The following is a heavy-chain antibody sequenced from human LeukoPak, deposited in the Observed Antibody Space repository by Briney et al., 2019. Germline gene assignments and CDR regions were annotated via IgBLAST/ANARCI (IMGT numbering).Heavy chain of an antibody. J-gene: IGHJ6*02. V-gene: IGHV4-59*01. Sequence: SETLSLTCTVSGGSISSYYWSWIRQPPGKGLEWIGYIYYSGSTNYNPSLKSRVTISVDKSKNQFSLKLRSVTAADTSVYYCARNSDTAITYYYGMDVWGQGTTVTVSS. CDR2: IYYSGST. CDR3: ARNSDTAITYYYGMDV. D-gene: IGHD5-18*01. CDR1: GGSISSYY.